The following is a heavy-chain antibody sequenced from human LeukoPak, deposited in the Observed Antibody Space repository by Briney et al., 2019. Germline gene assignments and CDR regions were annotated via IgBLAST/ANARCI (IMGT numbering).Heavy chain of an antibody. J-gene: IGHJ4*02. CDR1: GESFSGYY. D-gene: IGHD3-16*01. V-gene: IGHV4-34*01. CDR3: ARHYGP. Sequence: PSETLSLTCAVYGESFSGYYWTWIRQPPGKGLEWIGEINDSGRTSCNPSLKSRVTISVDTSKNQFSLKLRSVAAADTAVYYCARHYGPWGQGILVTVSS. CDR2: INDSGRT.